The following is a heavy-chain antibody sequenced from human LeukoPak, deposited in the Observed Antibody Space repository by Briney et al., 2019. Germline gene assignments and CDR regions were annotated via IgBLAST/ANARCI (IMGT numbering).Heavy chain of an antibody. Sequence: GGSLRLSCAASAFSFSTYGMHWVRQAPGKGLEWVAVISYDGSNKYYADSVKGRFTISRDNSKNTLYLQMNSLRAEDTAVYYCAKDSRLDYCSSTSCYSYYYYGMDVWGQGTTVTVSS. CDR2: ISYDGSNK. D-gene: IGHD2-2*01. CDR1: AFSFSTYG. CDR3: AKDSRLDYCSSTSCYSYYYYGMDV. V-gene: IGHV3-30*18. J-gene: IGHJ6*02.